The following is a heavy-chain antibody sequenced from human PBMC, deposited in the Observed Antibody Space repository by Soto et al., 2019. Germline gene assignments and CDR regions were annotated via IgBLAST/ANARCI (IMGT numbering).Heavy chain of an antibody. CDR3: VRDLALGTNDY. D-gene: IGHD2-8*01. CDR1: GYTFTSYG. J-gene: IGHJ4*02. V-gene: IGHV1-18*01. Sequence: QVQLVQSGAEVKKPGASVKVSCKASGYTFTSYGISWVRQAPGQGLEGMGWIRAYNGNTNYAQKLKGRVTMTTVTSTSTDYMELRSLRSDDTAVYYCVRDLALGTNDYWGQVSLVAVSS. CDR2: IRAYNGNT.